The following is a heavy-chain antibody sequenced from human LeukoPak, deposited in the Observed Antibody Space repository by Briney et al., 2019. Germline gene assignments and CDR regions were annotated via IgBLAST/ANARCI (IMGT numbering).Heavy chain of an antibody. V-gene: IGHV4-4*07. CDR2: IYTTGKT. Sequence: SETLSLTCTVSSGSINSYYWGWVRQPAGRGLEWIGRIYTTGKTDYNPSLKSRLTMSVDTSKRQFSLNLRSVTAADTAIYYCARHGYTASHYFLDFWSQGTLVTVSS. D-gene: IGHD3-16*01. J-gene: IGHJ4*02. CDR3: ARHGYTASHYFLDF. CDR1: SGSINSYY.